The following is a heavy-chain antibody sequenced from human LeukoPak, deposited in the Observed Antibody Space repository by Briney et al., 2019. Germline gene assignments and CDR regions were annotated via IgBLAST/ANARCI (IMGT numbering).Heavy chain of an antibody. Sequence: SETLSLTCAVNGGSFSGYYWSWIRQPPGKGLEWIGEIYHSGSTNYNPSLKSRVTISVDKSKNQFSLKLSSVTAADTAVYYCARSPYYYDSSGYYPDAFDIWGQGTMVTVSS. CDR3: ARSPYYYDSSGYYPDAFDI. CDR1: GGSFSGYY. J-gene: IGHJ3*02. D-gene: IGHD3-22*01. CDR2: IYHSGST. V-gene: IGHV4-34*01.